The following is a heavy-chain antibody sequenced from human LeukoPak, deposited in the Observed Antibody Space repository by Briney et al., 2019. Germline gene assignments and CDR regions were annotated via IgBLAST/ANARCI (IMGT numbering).Heavy chain of an antibody. D-gene: IGHD2-8*02. CDR1: GFTFSSYG. V-gene: IGHV3-23*01. J-gene: IGHJ6*03. CDR2: ISGSGGST. CDR3: AKSWSRYYYYYYMDV. Sequence: GGSLRLSCAASGFTFSSYGMSWVRQAPGKGLEWVSAISGSGGSTYYADSVKGRFTISRDNSKNTLYLQMNSLRAEDPAVYYCAKSWSRYYYYYYMDVWGKGTTVTISS.